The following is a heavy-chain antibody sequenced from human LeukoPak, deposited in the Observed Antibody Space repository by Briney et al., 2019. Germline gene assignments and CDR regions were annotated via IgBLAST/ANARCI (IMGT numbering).Heavy chain of an antibody. CDR3: ARAYSRIAAAGTY. V-gene: IGHV1-2*02. CDR2: INPNSGGT. D-gene: IGHD6-13*01. J-gene: IGHJ4*02. Sequence: ASVKVSCKASGYTFTGYYMHWVRQAPGQGLEWMGWINPNSGGTNYAQKFQGRVTMPRDTSISTAYMELSRLRSDDTAVYYCARAYSRIAAAGTYWGQGTLVTVSS. CDR1: GYTFTGYY.